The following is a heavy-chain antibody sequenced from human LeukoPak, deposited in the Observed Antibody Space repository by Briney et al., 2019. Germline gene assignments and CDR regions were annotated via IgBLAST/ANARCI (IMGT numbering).Heavy chain of an antibody. CDR2: ISDTT. D-gene: IGHD2-15*01. Sequence: PGGSLRLSCAASGFTFSNYAMSWVRQAPGKGLEWVSTISDTTYYADSVKGRFTISRDNSKKTLYLQLSSLRDEDTAIYYCAKEIKGNCWVLGGFDIWGQGTMVTVSS. CDR3: AKEIKGNCWVLGGFDI. J-gene: IGHJ3*02. CDR1: GFTFSNYA. V-gene: IGHV3-23*01.